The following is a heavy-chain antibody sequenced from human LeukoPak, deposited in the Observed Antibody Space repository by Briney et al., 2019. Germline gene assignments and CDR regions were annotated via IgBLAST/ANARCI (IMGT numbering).Heavy chain of an antibody. CDR2: LSNSGGTGGTT. J-gene: IGHJ4*02. CDR1: RFTFSDYY. CDR3: AKAMSTDHYDSKGFYRVDFDS. D-gene: IGHD3-22*01. V-gene: IGHV3-23*01. Sequence: GGSLRLSCAASRFTFSDYYMRRVRQGPGEGLEWVSALSNSGGTGGTTYFADCVKGRVSISRDNSKSTLYLQVSSLTAGDTAVYYCAKAMSTDHYDSKGFYRVDFDSWGQGTLVTVSS.